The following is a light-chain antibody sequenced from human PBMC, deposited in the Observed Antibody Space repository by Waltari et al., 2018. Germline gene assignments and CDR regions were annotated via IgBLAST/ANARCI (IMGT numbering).Light chain of an antibody. CDR1: SNDVGGYKY. Sequence: QSALTQPASVSGSPGQSITISCTGTSNDVGGYKYVSWYQQHPVKAPNVLIYDVNIRPSGVSNRFSGSKSGNTASLTISGLQAEDEADYFCSSYTSSTSVIFGGGTKVTVL. CDR3: SSYTSSTSVI. V-gene: IGLV2-14*03. CDR2: DVN. J-gene: IGLJ2*01.